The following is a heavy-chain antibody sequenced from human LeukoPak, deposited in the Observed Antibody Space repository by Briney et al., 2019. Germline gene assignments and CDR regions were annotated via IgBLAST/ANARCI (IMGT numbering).Heavy chain of an antibody. V-gene: IGHV1-8*01. Sequence: GASVKVSCKASGYTFTSYDINWVRQATGQGLEWMGWMNPNSGNTGYAQKFQGRVTMTRNTSISTAYMELSRLRSDDTAVYYCASHIAIYDSSGYSLDYWGQGTLVTVSS. CDR2: MNPNSGNT. CDR1: GYTFTSYD. J-gene: IGHJ4*02. D-gene: IGHD3-22*01. CDR3: ASHIAIYDSSGYSLDY.